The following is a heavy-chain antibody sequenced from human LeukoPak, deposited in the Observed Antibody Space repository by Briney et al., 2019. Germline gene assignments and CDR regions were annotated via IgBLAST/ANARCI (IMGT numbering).Heavy chain of an antibody. CDR2: ISSSSSYI. Sequence: PGGSLRLSCAASGFTFSSYSMNWVRQAPGKGLEWVSSISSSSSYIYYADSVKGRFTISRDNAKNSLYLQMNSLRAEDTAVYYCARESYSITPYGMDVWGQGTTVTVSS. J-gene: IGHJ6*02. D-gene: IGHD6-13*01. V-gene: IGHV3-21*01. CDR1: GFTFSSYS. CDR3: ARESYSITPYGMDV.